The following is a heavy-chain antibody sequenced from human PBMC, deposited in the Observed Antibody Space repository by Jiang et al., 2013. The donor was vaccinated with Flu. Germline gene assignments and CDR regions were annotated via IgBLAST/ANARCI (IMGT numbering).Heavy chain of an antibody. D-gene: IGHD4-17*01. V-gene: IGHV3-73*01. Sequence: VQLVESGGGLVQPGGSLKLSCAASGFAFSDSTAHWVRQVYGKGLEWIGRIKSKSHNYATAYSESLEGRFTISRDDSQSMSYLHLSSLKIEDTAVYYCVRPFGYGDYEFRDWGRGTLVTVSP. CDR3: VRPFGYGDYEFRD. J-gene: IGHJ4*01. CDR2: IKSKSHNYAT. CDR1: GFAFSDST.